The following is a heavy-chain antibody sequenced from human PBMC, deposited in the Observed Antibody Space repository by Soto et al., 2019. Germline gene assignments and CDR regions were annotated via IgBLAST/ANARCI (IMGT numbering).Heavy chain of an antibody. Sequence: QVQLVQSGAEVKKPGSSVTVSCKASGGTFSSYAISWVRQAPGQGLEWMGGIIPIFGTANYAQKFQGRVTITADESTSTAYIELSSLRSEDTAVYYCARGSGELSYLDYYYYGMDVWGQGTTVTVSS. J-gene: IGHJ6*02. V-gene: IGHV1-69*01. D-gene: IGHD3-16*02. CDR1: GGTFSSYA. CDR2: IIPIFGTA. CDR3: ARGSGELSYLDYYYYGMDV.